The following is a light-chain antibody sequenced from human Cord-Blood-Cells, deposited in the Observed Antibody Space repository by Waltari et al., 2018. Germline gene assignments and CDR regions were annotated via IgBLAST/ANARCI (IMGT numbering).Light chain of an antibody. V-gene: IGLV2-14*01. CDR3: SSYTSSSTLV. J-gene: IGLJ2*01. CDR2: EVS. Sequence: QSALTQPASVSGSPGQSITIYCTGTSSDVGGYNYVSWYQQHPGKAPKLMIYEVSNGPSGVSNRCSCSKSGNTASLTISGLQAEDEADYYCSSYTSSSTLVFGGGTKLTVL. CDR1: SSDVGGYNY.